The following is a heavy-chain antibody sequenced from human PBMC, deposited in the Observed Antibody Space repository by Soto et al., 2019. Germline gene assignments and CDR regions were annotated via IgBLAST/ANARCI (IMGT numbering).Heavy chain of an antibody. Sequence: GSGPTLVNPTQTLTLTCTFSGFSLSTSGMCVSWIRRPPGKALEWLARIDWDDDKYYSTSLKTRLTISKDTSKNQVVLTMTNMDPVDTATYYCARSHTPNEDDYIWGSYRSVGPNAFDIWGQGTKVTVSS. CDR2: IDWDDDK. CDR3: ARSHTPNEDDYIWGSYRSVGPNAFDI. CDR1: GFSLSTSGMC. V-gene: IGHV2-70*11. D-gene: IGHD3-16*02. J-gene: IGHJ3*02.